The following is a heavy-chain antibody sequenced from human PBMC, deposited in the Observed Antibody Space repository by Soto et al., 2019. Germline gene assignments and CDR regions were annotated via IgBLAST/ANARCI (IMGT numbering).Heavy chain of an antibody. CDR3: VRVIESSYGSLFDY. D-gene: IGHD5-18*01. Sequence: QVQLVESGGGVVQPGRSLRLSCAASGFTFSSYAMHWVRQAPGKGLEWVAVISYDGSNKYYADSVKGRFTISRDNSKNTLYLQMNSLRAEDTAVYYCVRVIESSYGSLFDYWGQGTLVTVSS. J-gene: IGHJ4*02. CDR1: GFTFSSYA. CDR2: ISYDGSNK. V-gene: IGHV3-30-3*01.